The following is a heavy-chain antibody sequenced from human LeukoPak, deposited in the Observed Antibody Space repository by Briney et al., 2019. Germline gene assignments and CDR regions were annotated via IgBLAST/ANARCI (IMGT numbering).Heavy chain of an antibody. D-gene: IGHD3-10*01. CDR2: ISSNGGST. CDR3: ARGPPMDLFFDY. V-gene: IGHV3-64*01. J-gene: IGHJ4*02. CDR1: GFTFSSYA. Sequence: GGSLRLSCAASGFTFSSYAMHWVRQAPGKGLEYVSAISSNGGSTYYANSVKGRFTISRDNSKNTLYLQMGSLRAEDMAVYYCARGPPMDLFFDYWGQGTLVTVS.